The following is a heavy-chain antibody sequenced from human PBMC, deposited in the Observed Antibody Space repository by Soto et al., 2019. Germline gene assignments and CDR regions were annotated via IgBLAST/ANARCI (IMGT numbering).Heavy chain of an antibody. CDR1: GGTFSSYA. V-gene: IGHV1-69*01. D-gene: IGHD3-10*01. Sequence: QVQLVQSGAEVKKPGSSVKVSCKASGGTFSSYAISWVRQAPGQGLEWMGGIIPIFGTANYAQKFQGRVTITADESTGTAYMELSSLRSEDTAVYFCARDPTAYYYGSGSQYYGMDVWGQGTTVTVSS. J-gene: IGHJ6*02. CDR2: IIPIFGTA. CDR3: ARDPTAYYYGSGSQYYGMDV.